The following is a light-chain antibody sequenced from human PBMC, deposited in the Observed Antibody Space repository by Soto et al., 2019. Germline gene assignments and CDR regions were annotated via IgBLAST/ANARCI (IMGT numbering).Light chain of an antibody. Sequence: QSALTQPPSASGSPGQSVTISCTGTSSDVGGYNYVSWYQQHPGKVPKLMVYEVNNRPSGVPDHFSGTKSGNTASLTVSGLQADYEADYYCTSYAGGNNVFGTGTTVTVL. CDR3: TSYAGGNNV. CDR1: SSDVGGYNY. J-gene: IGLJ1*01. V-gene: IGLV2-8*01. CDR2: EVN.